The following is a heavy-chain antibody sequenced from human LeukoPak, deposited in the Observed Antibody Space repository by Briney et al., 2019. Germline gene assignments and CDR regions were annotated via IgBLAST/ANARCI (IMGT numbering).Heavy chain of an antibody. CDR3: AREGSSGWFDY. D-gene: IGHD6-19*01. V-gene: IGHV4-61*08. J-gene: IGHJ4*02. CDR1: GGSISSGGYY. CDR2: IYYSGST. Sequence: PSQTLSLTCTVSGGSISSGGYYWSWIRQPPGKGLEWIGYIYYSGSTNYNPSLKSRVTISVDTSKNQFSLKLSSVTAADTAVYYCAREGSSGWFDYWGQGTLVTVSS.